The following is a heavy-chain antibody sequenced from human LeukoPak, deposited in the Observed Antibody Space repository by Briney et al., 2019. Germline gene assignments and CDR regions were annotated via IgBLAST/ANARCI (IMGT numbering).Heavy chain of an antibody. CDR3: AKDSGVNYYDSSSPDAFDI. CDR2: ISGSGGST. D-gene: IGHD3-22*01. CDR1: GFTFSSYA. Sequence: GGSLRLSCAASGFTFSSYAMSWVRQAPGKGLEWVSAISGSGGSTYYADSVKGRFTISRDNSKNTLYLQMNSLRAEDTAVYYCAKDSGVNYYDSSSPDAFDIWGQGTMVTVSS. J-gene: IGHJ3*02. V-gene: IGHV3-23*01.